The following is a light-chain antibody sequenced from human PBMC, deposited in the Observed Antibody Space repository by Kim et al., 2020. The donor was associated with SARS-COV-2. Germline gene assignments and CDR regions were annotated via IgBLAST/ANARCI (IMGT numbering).Light chain of an antibody. J-gene: IGKJ1*01. CDR2: GAS. CDR3: QQSGEG. CDR1: HSIRSSY. V-gene: IGKV3-20*01. Sequence: EIVLTQSPGTLSLSPGERATISCRASHSIRSSYLAWYQQKPGQAPRLLIYGASRRATGIPDRFSGSGSGTGFTLTINRLEPEDFAVYYCQQSGEGFGQGTKVDIK.